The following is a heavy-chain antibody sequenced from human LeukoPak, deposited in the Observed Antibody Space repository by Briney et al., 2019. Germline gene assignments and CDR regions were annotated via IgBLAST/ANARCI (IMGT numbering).Heavy chain of an antibody. Sequence: PSETLSLTCTVSGGSISSYYWSWIRQPPGKGLEWIGYIYYSGSTNYNPSLKSRVTISVDTSKNQFSLKLSSVTAADTAVYYCARGGDSSGYYCPVFDYWGQGTLVTVSS. D-gene: IGHD3-22*01. CDR1: GGSISSYY. CDR3: ARGGDSSGYYCPVFDY. J-gene: IGHJ4*02. V-gene: IGHV4-59*01. CDR2: IYYSGST.